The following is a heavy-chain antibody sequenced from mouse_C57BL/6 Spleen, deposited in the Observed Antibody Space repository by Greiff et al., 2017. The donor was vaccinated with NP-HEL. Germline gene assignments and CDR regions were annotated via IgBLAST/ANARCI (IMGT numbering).Heavy chain of an antibody. CDR3: FRQLRLPSYFDY. Sequence: VQLQQSGAELVKPGASVKISCKASGYAFSSYWMNWVKQRPGKGLEWIGQIYPGDGDTNYNGKFKGKATLTADKSSSTAYMQLSSLTSEDSAVYFCFRQLRLPSYFDYWGQGTTLTVSS. CDR2: IYPGDGDT. D-gene: IGHD3-2*02. V-gene: IGHV1-80*01. J-gene: IGHJ2*01. CDR1: GYAFSSYW.